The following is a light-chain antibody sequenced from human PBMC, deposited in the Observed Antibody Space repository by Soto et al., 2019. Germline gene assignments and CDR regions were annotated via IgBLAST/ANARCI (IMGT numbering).Light chain of an antibody. CDR1: QSVRNSY. CDR2: GAS. V-gene: IGKV3-20*01. Sequence: EIVLTQSPGTLSLSPGERATLSCRASQSVRNSYLAWYQQKPGQAPRLLIYGASSRATGVPDRFSGSGSGTDFTLTISRLEPEDFAVYYCQQYGDFPRCTFGPGNKVDLK. CDR3: QQYGDFPRCT. J-gene: IGKJ3*01.